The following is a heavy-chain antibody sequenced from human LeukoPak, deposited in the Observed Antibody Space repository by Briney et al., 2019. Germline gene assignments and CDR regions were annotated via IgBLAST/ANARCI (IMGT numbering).Heavy chain of an antibody. CDR1: GFTFSTYD. CDR2: ISGSGGST. D-gene: IGHD3-22*01. J-gene: IGHJ4*02. V-gene: IGHV3-23*01. Sequence: PGGSLRLSCTASGFTFSTYDMSWVRQAPGKGLEWVSAISGSGGSTYYADSVKGRFTISRDNSKNTLYLQMNSLRAEDTAVYYCAKSKSYYYDSSVYWGQGTLVTVSS. CDR3: AKSKSYYYDSSVY.